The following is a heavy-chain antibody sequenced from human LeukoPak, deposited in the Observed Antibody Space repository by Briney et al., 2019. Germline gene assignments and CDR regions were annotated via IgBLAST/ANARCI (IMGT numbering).Heavy chain of an antibody. Sequence: SETLSLTCAVYGGSFSSYYRSWIRQPPGKGLEWIGYIYYSGSTNYNPSLKSRVTISVDTSKNQFSLKLSSVTAADTAVYYCARRSGAVADYWGQGTLVTVSS. CDR2: IYYSGST. V-gene: IGHV4-59*08. CDR1: GGSFSSYY. D-gene: IGHD6-19*01. CDR3: ARRSGAVADY. J-gene: IGHJ4*02.